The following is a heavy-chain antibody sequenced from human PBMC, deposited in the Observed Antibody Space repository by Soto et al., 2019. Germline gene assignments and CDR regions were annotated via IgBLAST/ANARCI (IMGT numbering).Heavy chain of an antibody. CDR3: ARDAAVGLFDY. V-gene: IGHV1-18*01. D-gene: IGHD1-26*01. Sequence: QVQLVQGAEVKKPGASVKVSCKASGYTFTSYGISWMRQAPGQGLEWMGWISAYNGNTNYAQKLQGRVTMTTDTSTSTAYMELRSLRSDDTAVYYCARDAAVGLFDYWGQGTLVTVSS. J-gene: IGHJ4*02. CDR2: ISAYNGNT. CDR1: GYTFTSYG.